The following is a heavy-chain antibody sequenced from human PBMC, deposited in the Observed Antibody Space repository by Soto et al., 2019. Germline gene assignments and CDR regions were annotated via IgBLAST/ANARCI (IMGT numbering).Heavy chain of an antibody. CDR3: AKELQLLLSDY. Sequence: QRISCAASMFIVRNYALSCVIKTKVRGMEWVSGISGSGGSTYYADSVKGRFTISRDNSKNTLYLQMNSLRAEDTVVYYCAKELQLLLSDYWGQRTLVTVSS. D-gene: IGHD2-2*01. CDR2: ISGSGGST. J-gene: IGHJ4*02. V-gene: IGHV3-23*01. CDR1: MFIVRNYA.